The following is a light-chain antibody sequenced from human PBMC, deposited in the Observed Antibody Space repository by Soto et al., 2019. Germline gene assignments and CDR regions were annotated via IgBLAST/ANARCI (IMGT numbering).Light chain of an antibody. Sequence: DVQMTQSPSSLSASIGDRVTITCRASQSISTWLAWYQQKPGQAPKLLITHSSTLQNGVPSRFIGRGSGTEFTLTISSLQPDDFSNYYYKQYNFFRTFGQGTKVEV. CDR3: KQYNFFRT. CDR1: QSISTW. J-gene: IGKJ1*01. V-gene: IGKV1-5*03. CDR2: HSS.